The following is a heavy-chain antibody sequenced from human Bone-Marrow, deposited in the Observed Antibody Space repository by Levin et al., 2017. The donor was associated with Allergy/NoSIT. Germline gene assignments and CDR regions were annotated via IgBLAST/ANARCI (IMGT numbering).Heavy chain of an antibody. CDR1: GFPFSEAW. Sequence: LSLTCAASGFPFSEAWMSWVRQAPRKGLEWVGRIKSNTDGGTADYAAPVTGRFTISRDDSKNTLYLQMNSLKTEDTAIYFCTTSPIVVVVAAMTDCWGQGALVTVSS. CDR3: TTSPIVVVVAAMTDC. CDR2: IKSNTDGGTA. V-gene: IGHV3-15*01. D-gene: IGHD2-15*01. J-gene: IGHJ4*02.